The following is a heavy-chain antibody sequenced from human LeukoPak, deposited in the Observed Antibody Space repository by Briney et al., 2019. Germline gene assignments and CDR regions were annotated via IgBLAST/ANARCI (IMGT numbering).Heavy chain of an antibody. D-gene: IGHD4-17*01. CDR2: VNHSGYT. Sequence: SETLSLTCGVSGTSFSSYYWSWIRQTPGKGLEWIGEVNHSGYTNMNPSLKSRVTISVDTSKNQFSLMLTSVTAANTAVYFCARMTTGHDYWGQGTLVTVSS. CDR1: GTSFSSYY. J-gene: IGHJ4*02. CDR3: ARMTTGHDY. V-gene: IGHV4-34*01.